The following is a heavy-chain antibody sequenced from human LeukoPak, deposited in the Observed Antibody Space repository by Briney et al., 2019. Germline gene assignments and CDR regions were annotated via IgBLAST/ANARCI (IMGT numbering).Heavy chain of an antibody. CDR1: GGSVSSSTYD. D-gene: IGHD2-2*01. CDR3: VRRVLSFSRPSNFDY. CDR2: IYYRGTT. Sequence: TSDSLSLTCSVSGGSVSSSTYDWGWIRQPPGKGLEWIGNIYYRGTTYYNPSLKSRVTISIDTSKKQFSLKLTSVTAADTAVYYCVRRVLSFSRPSNFDYWGPGILVTLSS. J-gene: IGHJ4*02. V-gene: IGHV4-39*01.